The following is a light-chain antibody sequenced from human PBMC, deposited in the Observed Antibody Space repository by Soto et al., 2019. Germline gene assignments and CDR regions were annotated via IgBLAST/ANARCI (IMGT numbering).Light chain of an antibody. Sequence: DIQMTQSPSSVSASVGDRVTITCRASQGISSWLAWYQQKPGKAPKLLIYGASSLQSGLSSSFSGSGSVTDFSLFISTLQPEDVATYYCRRAKSGPLSCGGWAMVEIK. CDR1: QGISSW. V-gene: IGKV1-12*01. CDR2: GAS. CDR3: RRAKSGPLS. J-gene: IGKJ4*01.